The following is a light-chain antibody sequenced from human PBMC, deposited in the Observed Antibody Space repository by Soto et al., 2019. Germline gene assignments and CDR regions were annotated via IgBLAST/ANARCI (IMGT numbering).Light chain of an antibody. CDR2: VAS. J-gene: IGKJ1*01. V-gene: IGKV3-20*01. CDR3: QQYGSSPPET. CDR1: QSDSSTD. Sequence: VLTPSIGTLSLSPGESATLYCTPRQSDSSTDLAWYPKKPGQAPGLLIYVASSRATGIPDMFSGSGSGTDFTLTISRLEPEDFAGYYCQQYGSSPPETFGQGNKVDIK.